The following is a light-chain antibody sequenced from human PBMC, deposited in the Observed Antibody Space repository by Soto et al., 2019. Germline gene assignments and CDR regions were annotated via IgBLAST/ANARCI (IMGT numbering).Light chain of an antibody. Sequence: DIQMTQSPSTLSASVGDRVTITCRASQSISSWLAWYQQKPGKAPKLLIYDASSLESGVPSRVSGSGSGTEFTLTISSLQPDDFATYDCQQYNCYSPFGQGNKVEIK. V-gene: IGKV1-5*01. CDR1: QSISSW. CDR3: QQYNCYSP. J-gene: IGKJ1*01. CDR2: DAS.